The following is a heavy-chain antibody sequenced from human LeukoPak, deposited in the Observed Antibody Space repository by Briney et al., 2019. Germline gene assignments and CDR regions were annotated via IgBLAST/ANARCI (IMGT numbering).Heavy chain of an antibody. Sequence: GGSLRLSCAVSGFTFTDTYMTWIRQAPGKGLESLSYISPSGTDISYADSVKGRFTISRDNAKNSLYLQMNSLRAEDTAVYYCARTPPIFGVVRWHYMDVWGKGTTVTVSS. J-gene: IGHJ6*03. CDR2: ISPSGTDI. V-gene: IGHV3-11*04. CDR3: ARTPPIFGVVRWHYMDV. D-gene: IGHD3-3*01. CDR1: GFTFTDTY.